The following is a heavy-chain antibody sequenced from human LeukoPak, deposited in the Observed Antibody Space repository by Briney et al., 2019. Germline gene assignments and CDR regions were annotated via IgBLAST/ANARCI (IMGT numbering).Heavy chain of an antibody. CDR2: INPNSGGT. J-gene: IGHJ3*02. D-gene: IGHD6-13*01. V-gene: IGHV1-2*02. CDR3: ARAGQLAVDAFDI. Sequence: EASVKVSCKASGHTFTGYYMHWVRQAPGQGLEWMGWINPNSGGTNYAQKFQGRVTMTRDTSISTAYMELSRLRSDDTAVYYCARAGQLAVDAFDIWGQGTMVTVSS. CDR1: GHTFTGYY.